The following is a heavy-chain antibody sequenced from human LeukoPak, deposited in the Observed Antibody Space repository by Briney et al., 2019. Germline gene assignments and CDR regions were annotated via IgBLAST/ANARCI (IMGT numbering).Heavy chain of an antibody. V-gene: IGHV5-10-1*01. CDR3: ARHGSGSYAWFDP. Sequence: GESLKISCKGSGYSFTSSWISWVRQMPGKGLEWRGRIDPSDSYTNYSPSFQGHVTISADKSISTAYLQWSSLKASDTAIYYCARHGSGSYAWFDPWGQGTLVTVSS. J-gene: IGHJ5*02. CDR1: GYSFTSSW. D-gene: IGHD3-10*01. CDR2: IDPSDSYT.